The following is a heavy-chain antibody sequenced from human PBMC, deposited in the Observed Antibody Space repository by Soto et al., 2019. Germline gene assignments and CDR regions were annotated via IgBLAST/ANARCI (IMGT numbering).Heavy chain of an antibody. CDR2: VYNDGSA. V-gene: IGHV4-4*02. CDR3: ARDYRVPSAGAMDV. D-gene: IGHD3-16*02. CDR1: GVSISSGNW. Sequence: PSETLSLTCDVSGVSISSGNWWSWVRQPPGKGLEWIAEVYNDGSANYHPSLESRATISVDRSKNQFSLKVNSVTAADTAVYYCARDYRVPSAGAMDVWGQGTTVTVSS. J-gene: IGHJ6*02.